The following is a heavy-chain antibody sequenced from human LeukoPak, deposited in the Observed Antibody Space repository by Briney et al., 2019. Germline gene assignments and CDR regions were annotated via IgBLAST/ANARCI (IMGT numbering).Heavy chain of an antibody. V-gene: IGHV1-2*02. CDR3: ARDLNNWNYRHYYGMDV. CDR2: INPNSGGT. J-gene: IGHJ6*02. CDR1: GCTFTGYY. D-gene: IGHD1-7*01. Sequence: ASVKVSCKASGCTFTGYYMHWVRQAPGQGLEWMGWINPNSGGTNYAQKFQGRVTMTRDTSISTAYMELSRLRSDDTAVYYCARDLNNWNYRHYYGMDVWGQGTTVTVSS.